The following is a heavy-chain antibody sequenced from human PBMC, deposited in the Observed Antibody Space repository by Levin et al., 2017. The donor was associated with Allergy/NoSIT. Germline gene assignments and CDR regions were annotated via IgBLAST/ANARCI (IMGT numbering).Heavy chain of an antibody. J-gene: IGHJ3*02. CDR3: ARGPLTYDWDPHGAFDI. D-gene: IGHD3-16*01. V-gene: IGHV3-74*01. Sequence: PGESLKISCAASGFTFSSYWMHWVRQAPGKGLVWVSRINSDGSSTSYADSVKGRFTISRDNAKNTLYLQMNSLRAEDTAVYYCARGPLTYDWDPHGAFDIWGQGTMVTVSS. CDR1: GFTFSSYW. CDR2: INSDGSST.